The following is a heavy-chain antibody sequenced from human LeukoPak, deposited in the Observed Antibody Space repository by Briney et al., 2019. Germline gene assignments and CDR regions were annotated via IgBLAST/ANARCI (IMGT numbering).Heavy chain of an antibody. CDR2: IDISGSAT. D-gene: IGHD3-9*01. CDR1: GFTFSSYE. J-gene: IGHJ6*02. CDR3: ARDVAPLDWLDV. Sequence: GGSLRLSCAASGFTFSSYEMNWVRRAQGKGLEWISYIDISGSATHYADSVKGRFTISRDNAKNTLYLQMNSLRAEDTAVYYCARDVAPLDWLDVWGQGTTVTVSS. V-gene: IGHV3-48*03.